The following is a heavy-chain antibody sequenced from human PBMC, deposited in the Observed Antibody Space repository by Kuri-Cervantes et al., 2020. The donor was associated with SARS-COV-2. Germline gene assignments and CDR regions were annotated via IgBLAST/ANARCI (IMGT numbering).Heavy chain of an antibody. CDR2: ISAYNGNT. Sequence: ASAKVSCKASGYTFTSYGIGWVRQAPGQGLEWMGWISAYNGNTNYAQKLQGRVTMTTDTSTSTAYMELRSLRSDDTAVYYCARGGEMATIMHRLDYWGQGTLVTVSS. J-gene: IGHJ4*02. V-gene: IGHV1-18*01. D-gene: IGHD5-24*01. CDR3: ARGGEMATIMHRLDY. CDR1: GYTFTSYG.